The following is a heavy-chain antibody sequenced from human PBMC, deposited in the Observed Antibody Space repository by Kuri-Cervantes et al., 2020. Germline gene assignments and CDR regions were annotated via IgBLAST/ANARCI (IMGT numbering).Heavy chain of an antibody. CDR1: GGSISSSRYY. V-gene: IGHV4-61*05. D-gene: IGHD5-18*01. CDR3: ARIQLWKHYFDY. CDR2: IYYSGST. J-gene: IGHJ4*02. Sequence: SETLSLTCTISGGSISSSRYYWGWIRQPPGKGLEWIGYIYYSGSTNYNPSLKSRVTISVDTSKNQFSLKLSSVTAADTAVYYCARIQLWKHYFDYWGQGTLVTVSS.